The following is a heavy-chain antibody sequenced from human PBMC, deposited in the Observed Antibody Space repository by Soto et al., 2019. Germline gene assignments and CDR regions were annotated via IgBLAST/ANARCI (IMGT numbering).Heavy chain of an antibody. CDR3: ARDRGGIIVLPAAGDNYYSGMDV. D-gene: IGHD2-2*01. J-gene: IGHJ6*02. V-gene: IGHV1-3*01. CDR1: GYTFTNYA. CDR2: INAGNGNT. Sequence: ASVKVSCKASGYTFTNYAMHWVRRAPGQRLEWMGWINAGNGNTKYSQKFQGRVTITRDTSASTAYMELSSLRSEDTAVYYCARDRGGIIVLPAAGDNYYSGMDVWGQGATVTVSS.